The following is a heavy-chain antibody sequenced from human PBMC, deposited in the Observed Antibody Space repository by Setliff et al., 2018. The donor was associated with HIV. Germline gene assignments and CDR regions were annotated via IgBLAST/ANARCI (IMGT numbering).Heavy chain of an antibody. CDR1: GFTFNNSW. Sequence: GGSLRLSCAASGFTFNNSWMTWVRQAPGRGLEWVGRIKSKADGGTTDYAAPVKGRFTISRDDSKRMVYLQMNSLRAEDTGVYHCARHPYGVFDYWGQGTLVTVSS. CDR3: ARHPYGVFDY. J-gene: IGHJ4*02. CDR2: IKSKADGGTT. D-gene: IGHD3-3*01. V-gene: IGHV3-15*01.